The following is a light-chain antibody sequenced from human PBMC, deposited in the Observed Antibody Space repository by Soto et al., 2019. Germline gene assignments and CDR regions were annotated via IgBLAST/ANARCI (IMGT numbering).Light chain of an antibody. CDR2: GAY. CDR1: QSVSTS. Sequence: EIVMTQSPATLSVSPGETATLSCRASQSVSTSLAWYQQKPGQAPRLLISGAYNRATGVPARFSGSGSETAFTPAFRSLQSEDVAVYYCQQCNNWWTFGQGPKVDI. V-gene: IGKV3-15*01. CDR3: QQCNNWWT. J-gene: IGKJ1*01.